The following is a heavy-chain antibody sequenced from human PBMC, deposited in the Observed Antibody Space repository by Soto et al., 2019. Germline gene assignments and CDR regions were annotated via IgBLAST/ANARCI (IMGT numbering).Heavy chain of an antibody. Sequence: QVQLVESGGGVVQPVRSLRLSCAASGFSLNNFGMHWVRQAPGKGLEWVAMLSHDGTITYYGDSVRGRFTVSRDESTNTLYLLMDSLRHEDTAVYSCARDWGSSGWFTCFHPGGQGTLVTVSS. J-gene: IGHJ5*02. CDR1: GFSLNNFG. CDR2: LSHDGTIT. CDR3: ARDWGSSGWFTCFHP. D-gene: IGHD6-19*01. V-gene: IGHV3-30*03.